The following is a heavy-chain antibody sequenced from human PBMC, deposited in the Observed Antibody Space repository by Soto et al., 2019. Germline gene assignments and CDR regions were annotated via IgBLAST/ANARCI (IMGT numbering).Heavy chain of an antibody. J-gene: IGHJ4*02. D-gene: IGHD6-13*01. CDR1: GGSISSSNW. V-gene: IGHV4-4*02. Sequence: SETLSLTCAVSGGSISSSNWCSWVRQPPGKGLEWIGEIYHSGSTNYNPSLKSRVTISLDKSKNQFSLKLSSVTAADTAIYYCARDLFGRAAADPFDYWGQGTLVTVSS. CDR3: ARDLFGRAAADPFDY. CDR2: IYHSGST.